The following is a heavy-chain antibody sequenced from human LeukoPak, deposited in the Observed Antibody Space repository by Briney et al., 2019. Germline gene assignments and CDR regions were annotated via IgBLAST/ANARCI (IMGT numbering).Heavy chain of an antibody. D-gene: IGHD3-3*01. V-gene: IGHV1-2*02. CDR1: GYTFTGYY. CDR2: INPNSGGT. J-gene: IGHJ4*02. CDR3: ARDPTRAIFGVALSLDYFDY. Sequence: ASVKVSCKASGYTFTGYYMHWARQAPGQGLEWMGWINPNSGGTNYAQKFQGRVTMTRATSISTAYMELSRLRSDDTAVYYCARDPTRAIFGVALSLDYFDYWGQGTLVTVSS.